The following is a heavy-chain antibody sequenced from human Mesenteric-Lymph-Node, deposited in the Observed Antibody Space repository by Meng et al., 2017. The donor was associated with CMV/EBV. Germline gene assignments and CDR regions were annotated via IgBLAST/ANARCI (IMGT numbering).Heavy chain of an antibody. Sequence: ASGYSFSDYHIHWVRQAPGQGLEWVGWINPKSGGTKYEQKFQGRVTMTRDTSITTADMELTRLTSDDTAVYYCARDFGAAVHTSFDYWGQGALVTVSS. CDR1: GYSFSDYH. CDR2: INPKSGGT. V-gene: IGHV1-2*02. J-gene: IGHJ4*02. D-gene: IGHD3-16*01. CDR3: ARDFGAAVHTSFDY.